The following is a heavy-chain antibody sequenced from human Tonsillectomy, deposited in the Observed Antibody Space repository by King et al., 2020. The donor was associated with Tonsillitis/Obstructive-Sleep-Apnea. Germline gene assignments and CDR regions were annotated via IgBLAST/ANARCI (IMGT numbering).Heavy chain of an antibody. D-gene: IGHD3-22*01. CDR3: ARGAFYDSSGYPDY. V-gene: IGHV3-48*03. J-gene: IGHJ4*02. CDR1: GFTFSSYE. CDR2: ISSNGSTI. Sequence: VQLVESGGGLVQPGGSLRLSCAASGFTFSSYEMNWVRQAPGKGLEWVSYISSNGSTIYYADSVKGRFTVSRDNAKNSLYLQMNSLRADDTAVYYCARGAFYDSSGYPDYWGQGTLVTVSS.